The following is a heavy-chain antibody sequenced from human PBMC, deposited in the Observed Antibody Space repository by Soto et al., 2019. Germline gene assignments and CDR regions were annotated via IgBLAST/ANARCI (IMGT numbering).Heavy chain of an antibody. CDR2: ISSSSSYI. D-gene: IGHD6-13*01. V-gene: IGHV3-21*01. CDR3: ARDYNIADPFEY. Sequence: PGGSLRLSCAASGFTFSSYSMNWVRQAPGKGLEWVSSISSSSSYIYYADSVKGRFTISRDNAKNSLYLQMNSLRAEDTAVYYCARDYNIADPFEYWGQGTLVTVSS. J-gene: IGHJ4*02. CDR1: GFTFSSYS.